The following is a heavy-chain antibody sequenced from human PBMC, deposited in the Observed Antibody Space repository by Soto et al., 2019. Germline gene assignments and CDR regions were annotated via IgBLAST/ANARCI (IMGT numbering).Heavy chain of an antibody. CDR2: ISGSGGST. Sequence: PGGSLRLSCAASGFTFSSYAMNWVRQAPGKGLEWVSAISGSGGSTYYVDSVKGRFTISRDNARNTLYLQMNSLRAEDTAVYYCAKDPGVVVTAPDYWGQGTLVTVSS. V-gene: IGHV3-23*01. CDR3: AKDPGVVVTAPDY. CDR1: GFTFSSYA. D-gene: IGHD2-21*02. J-gene: IGHJ4*02.